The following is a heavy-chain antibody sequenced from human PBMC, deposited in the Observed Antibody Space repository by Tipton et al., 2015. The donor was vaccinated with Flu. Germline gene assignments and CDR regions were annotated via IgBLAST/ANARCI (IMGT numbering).Heavy chain of an antibody. Sequence: SLRLSCAASGFTFSSYAMDWVRQAPGKGLEWVSTISGTGTSIYYADSVKGRFTISRDNSKNTLYLQMNSLRAEDTAVYYCAKGRPPTHFAIDVWGQGTMVTVSS. CDR3: AKGRPPTHFAIDV. CDR2: ISGTGTSI. J-gene: IGHJ3*01. D-gene: IGHD3-3*02. CDR1: GFTFSSYA. V-gene: IGHV3-23*01.